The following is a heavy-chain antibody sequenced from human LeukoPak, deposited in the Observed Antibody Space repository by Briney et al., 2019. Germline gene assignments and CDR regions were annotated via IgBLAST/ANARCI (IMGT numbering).Heavy chain of an antibody. J-gene: IGHJ4*02. Sequence: GGSLRLSCAASGFTVSSNYMSWVRQAPGKGLEWVSVIYSGGSTYYADSVKGRFTISRDNSKSTLNLQMNSLRAEDTAVYYCAKDPTHYRVWDSYESIGLSCWGQGTLVTVSS. CDR3: AKDPTHYRVWDSYESIGLSC. D-gene: IGHD3-22*01. V-gene: IGHV3-53*05. CDR1: GFTVSSNY. CDR2: IYSGGST.